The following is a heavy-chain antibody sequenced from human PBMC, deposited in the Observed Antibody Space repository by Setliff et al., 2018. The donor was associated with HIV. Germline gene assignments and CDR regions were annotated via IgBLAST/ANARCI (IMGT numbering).Heavy chain of an antibody. V-gene: IGHV4-39*01. Sequence: SETLSLTCIVSGDSISSDGYYWGWIRQPPGKGLEWIGSIYYSGSTYYNPSLKSRVTVSVDTSKNQFSLRLRPVTAADTAVYYCARLEFRGLGLDFWGQGTLVTVSS. CDR3: ARLEFRGLGLDF. J-gene: IGHJ4*02. CDR2: IYYSGST. CDR1: GDSISSDGYY. D-gene: IGHD3-10*01.